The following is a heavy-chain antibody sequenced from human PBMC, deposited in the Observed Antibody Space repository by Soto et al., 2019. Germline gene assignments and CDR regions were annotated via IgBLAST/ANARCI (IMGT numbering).Heavy chain of an antibody. CDR2: ISSSGSYI. CDR1: GFTFSTYS. CDR3: ARYDSSGYYWPYYYYGMDL. D-gene: IGHD3-22*01. J-gene: IGHJ6*02. Sequence: EVQLVESGGGLVKPGGSLRLSCAASGFTFSTYSMNWVRQAPGKGREWVSSISSSGSYIYYADSVKGRFTISRDNAKNSLYLQMNSLRAEDTAVYYCARYDSSGYYWPYYYYGMDLWGQGTTVTVSS. V-gene: IGHV3-21*01.